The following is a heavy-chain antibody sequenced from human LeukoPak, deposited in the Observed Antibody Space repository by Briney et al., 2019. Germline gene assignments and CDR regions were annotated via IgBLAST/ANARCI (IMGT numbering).Heavy chain of an antibody. V-gene: IGHV3-11*01. D-gene: IGHD6-19*01. CDR1: GFTFSDYY. CDR3: ARDLIAVDSPGDY. CDR2: ISSSGSTI. Sequence: GGSLRLSCAASGFTFSDYYMSWIRQAPGKGLEWVSYISSSGSTICYADSVKGRFTISRDNAKNSLYLQMNSLRAEDTAVYYCARDLIAVDSPGDYWGQGTLVTVSS. J-gene: IGHJ4*02.